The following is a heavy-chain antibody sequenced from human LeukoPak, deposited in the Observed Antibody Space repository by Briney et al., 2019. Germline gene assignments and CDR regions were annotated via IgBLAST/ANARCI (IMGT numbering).Heavy chain of an antibody. CDR2: ISWDGGST. CDR3: AKGVYSSSWYYFDY. D-gene: IGHD6-13*01. CDR1: GFTFDDYT. V-gene: IGHV3-43*01. Sequence: GGSLRLSCAASGFTFDDYTMHWVRQAPGKGLEWVSPISWDGGSTYYADSVKGRFTISRDNSKNSLYLQMNSLRTEDTALYYCAKGVYSSSWYYFDYWGQGTLVTVSS. J-gene: IGHJ4*02.